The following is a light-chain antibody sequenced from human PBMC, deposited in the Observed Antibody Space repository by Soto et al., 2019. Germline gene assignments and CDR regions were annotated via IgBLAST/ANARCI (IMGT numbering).Light chain of an antibody. J-gene: IGKJ2*01. Sequence: DLQMTQSPSAMSASVGDRVTITCRASQDISNYLAWFQQKPGKVPKRLIYAASNLHGGVPSRFSGSGSGTEFTLTISSLRPEDFATYYCLQHATYPFSFGQGTKLEIK. CDR3: LQHATYPFS. CDR2: AAS. CDR1: QDISNY. V-gene: IGKV1-17*03.